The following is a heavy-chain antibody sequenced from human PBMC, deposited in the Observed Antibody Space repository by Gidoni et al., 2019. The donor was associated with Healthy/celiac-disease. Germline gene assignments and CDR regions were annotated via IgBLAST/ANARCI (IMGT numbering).Heavy chain of an antibody. D-gene: IGHD2-21*01. J-gene: IGHJ4*02. CDR3: ARGGGGDFDY. CDR2: SGTAGDT. V-gene: IGHV3-13*01. CDR1: GFPFSSYD. Sequence: EVQLVESGGGLVQPGGSLRLSCAASGFPFSSYDMHWVRQATGKGLEWVSASGTAGDTYYPGSVKGRFTISRENAKNSLYLQMNSLRAGDTAVYYCARGGGGDFDYWGQGTLVTVSS.